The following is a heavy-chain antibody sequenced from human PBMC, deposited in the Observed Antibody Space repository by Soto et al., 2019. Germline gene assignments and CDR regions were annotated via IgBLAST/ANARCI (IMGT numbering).Heavy chain of an antibody. CDR1: GFTFSSYA. J-gene: IGHJ4*02. D-gene: IGHD2-15*01. CDR3: ARVASRYCSGGSCFGFNY. Sequence: QAGGSLRLSCKASGFTFSSYAMHWVRQAPGKGLEWVALISYDGTNKYYADSVKGRFTISRDNSNNTVYLQMNSLRAEDTAVYYCARVASRYCSGGSCFGFNYWGQGTLVT. V-gene: IGHV3-30-3*01. CDR2: ISYDGTNK.